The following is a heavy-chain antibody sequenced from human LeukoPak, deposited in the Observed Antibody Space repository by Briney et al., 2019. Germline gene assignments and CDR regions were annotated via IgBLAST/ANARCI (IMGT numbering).Heavy chain of an antibody. J-gene: IGHJ4*02. CDR1: GFTFSSYA. V-gene: IGHV3-23*01. CDR2: ISGSGGST. Sequence: GGSLRLSCAAPGFTFSSYAMSWVRQAPGKGLEWVSAISGSGGSTYYADSVKGRFTISRDNSKNTLYLQMNSLRAEDTAVYYCAKMPRIAAAGYIDYWGQGTLVTVSS. D-gene: IGHD6-13*01. CDR3: AKMPRIAAAGYIDY.